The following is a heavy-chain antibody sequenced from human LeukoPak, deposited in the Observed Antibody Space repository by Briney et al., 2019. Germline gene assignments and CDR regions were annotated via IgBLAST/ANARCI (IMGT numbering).Heavy chain of an antibody. CDR3: ARGGQGSSGPTDY. V-gene: IGHV3-7*01. D-gene: IGHD6-19*01. J-gene: IGHJ4*02. CDR2: IKQGESER. CDR1: GFTFSNYW. Sequence: GGSLRLSCVASGFTFSNYWMSWVRQAPGKGLEWVANIKQGESERYYVDSVKGRFIISRDNAKNSLYLQMNSLRADDTALYYCARGGQGSSGPTDYWGQGTPVTVSS.